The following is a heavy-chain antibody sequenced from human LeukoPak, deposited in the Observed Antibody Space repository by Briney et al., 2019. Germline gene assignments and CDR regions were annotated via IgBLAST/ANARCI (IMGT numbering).Heavy chain of an antibody. V-gene: IGHV3-30-3*01. J-gene: IGHJ3*02. CDR2: ISYDGGNK. CDR3: ARGRTGSFDVFDI. CDR1: GFTFSSYS. D-gene: IGHD1-26*01. Sequence: GGSLRLSCAASGFTFSSYSIHWVCQAPGKGLEWVTVISYDGGNKYYADSVKGRFTISRDNSKNTLYLQMNSLRTEDAAMYFCARGRTGSFDVFDIWGRGTMVTVSS.